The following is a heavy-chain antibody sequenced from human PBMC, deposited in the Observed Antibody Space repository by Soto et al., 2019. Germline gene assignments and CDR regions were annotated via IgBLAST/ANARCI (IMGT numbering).Heavy chain of an antibody. Sequence: GASVKVSCKASGYTFTGYYMHWVRQAPGQGLEWMGWINPNSGGTNYAQKFQGRVTMTRDTSISTAYMELSRLRSDDTAVYYCAREXFDFWSGYYYYYYGMDVWGQGTTVTVSS. D-gene: IGHD3-3*01. CDR1: GYTFTGYY. V-gene: IGHV1-2*02. CDR2: INPNSGGT. J-gene: IGHJ6*01. CDR3: AREXFDFWSGYYYYYYGMDV.